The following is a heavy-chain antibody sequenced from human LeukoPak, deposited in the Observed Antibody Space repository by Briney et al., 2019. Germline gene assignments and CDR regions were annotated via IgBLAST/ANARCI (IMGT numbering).Heavy chain of an antibody. J-gene: IGHJ4*02. CDR1: GASISSGDYY. CDR2: VYYSGST. V-gene: IGHV4-30-4*08. Sequence: SETLSLTCTVSGASISSGDYYWSWIRQPPGKGLEWIVDVYYSGSTYYNTSLKSRLTISVDTSKNQFSLKLSSVTAADTAVYYCARVADTAMNYFDYWGQGTLVTVSS. D-gene: IGHD5-18*01. CDR3: ARVADTAMNYFDY.